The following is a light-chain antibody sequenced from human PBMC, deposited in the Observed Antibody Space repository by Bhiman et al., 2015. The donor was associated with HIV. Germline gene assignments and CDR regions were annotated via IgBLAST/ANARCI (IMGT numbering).Light chain of an antibody. V-gene: IGLV1-44*01. CDR1: SSQIGSNS. Sequence: QSVLTQPPSASGTPGQKVTISCSGSSSQIGSNSVYWYQQLPGTTPKLLIYGNNQRPSGVPDRFSGSKSGTSASLAISGLQAEDEGDYYCSAWDDSLHAWVFGGGTKLTVL. CDR3: SAWDDSLHAWV. CDR2: GNN. J-gene: IGLJ3*02.